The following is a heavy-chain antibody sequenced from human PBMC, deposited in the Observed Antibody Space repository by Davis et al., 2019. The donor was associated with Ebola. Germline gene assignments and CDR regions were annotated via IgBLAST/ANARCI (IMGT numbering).Heavy chain of an antibody. CDR2: ISNDGGST. CDR3: LKDHECSSIFRSGGFDE. V-gene: IGHV3-64D*06. Sequence: PGGSLRLSCSASGFIFSDYAMHWVRQAPGKGLEYVSIISNDGGSTFYADSVKGRFVISRDNAKDRLYLQMSSLRDEDTAVYYCLKDHECSSIFRSGGFDEWGQGTLVTVSS. J-gene: IGHJ4*02. CDR1: GFIFSDYA. D-gene: IGHD6-13*01.